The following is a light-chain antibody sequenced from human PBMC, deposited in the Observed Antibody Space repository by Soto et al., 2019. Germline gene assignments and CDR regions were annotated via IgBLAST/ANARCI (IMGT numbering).Light chain of an antibody. CDR3: QQYGSSSWT. CDR2: AAS. Sequence: EIVLTQSPGTLSLSPGDRATLSCRASQSVNSNYFAWYQQRFGQAPRLLIYAASSRAAGIPDRFSGSGSGTDFTLTISRLEPEDFAVYYCQQYGSSSWTFGQGTKVEIK. CDR1: QSVNSNY. V-gene: IGKV3-20*01. J-gene: IGKJ1*01.